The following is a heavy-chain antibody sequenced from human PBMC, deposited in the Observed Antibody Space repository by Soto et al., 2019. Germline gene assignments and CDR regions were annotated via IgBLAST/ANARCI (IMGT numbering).Heavy chain of an antibody. V-gene: IGHV1-24*01. Sequence: QVQLVQSGAEVKKPGASVKVSCKVSGYILTKLSMHWVRQAPGKGLEWMGGFDPEDGEKVYAQQFQGRVTMTEDRSTDSAFLELSNLISEDTAVYYCATSSPANYYYGVDVWGQGTTVTVS. J-gene: IGHJ6*02. CDR2: FDPEDGEK. D-gene: IGHD2-2*01. CDR3: ATSSPANYYYGVDV. CDR1: GYILTKLS.